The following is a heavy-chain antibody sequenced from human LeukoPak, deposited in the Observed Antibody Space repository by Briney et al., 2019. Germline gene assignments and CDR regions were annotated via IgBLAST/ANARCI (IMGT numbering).Heavy chain of an antibody. J-gene: IGHJ6*03. CDR2: INPNSGDT. Sequence: ASVKVSCKASGYTLSGSYIHWVRQAPGQGLEWMGRINPNSGDTNSPQKFQGRVTMTRDTSITTAYMELSSLTSDDTAVYFCARSAGHCNDGVCFTDYYMDVWGKGTTVTVSS. CDR1: GYTLSGSY. CDR3: ARSAGHCNDGVCFTDYYMDV. D-gene: IGHD2-8*01. V-gene: IGHV1-2*06.